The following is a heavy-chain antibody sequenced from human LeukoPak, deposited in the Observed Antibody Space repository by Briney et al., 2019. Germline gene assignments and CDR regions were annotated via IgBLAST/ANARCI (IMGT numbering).Heavy chain of an antibody. J-gene: IGHJ4*02. V-gene: IGHV3-15*01. CDR2: IKCKTDGGTT. D-gene: IGHD3-9*01. CDR1: GFTFSNAW. Sequence: GGSLRLSCAASGFTFSNAWMSWVRQAPGKGLEWVGRIKCKTDGGTTDYAAPVKGRFTISRDDSKNTLYLQMNSLKTEDTAVYYCTTEYYDILTGSFPIDYWGQGTLVTVSS. CDR3: TTEYYDILTGSFPIDY.